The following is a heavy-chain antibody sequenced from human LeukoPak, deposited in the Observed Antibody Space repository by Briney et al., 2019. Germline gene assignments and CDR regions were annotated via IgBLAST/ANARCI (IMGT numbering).Heavy chain of an antibody. J-gene: IGHJ4*02. CDR3: ARIEMVRGYLPIDY. CDR1: GYSISSGYY. CDR2: IYHSGGT. D-gene: IGHD3-10*01. V-gene: IGHV4-38-2*02. Sequence: SETLSLTCTVSGYSISSGYYWGWIRQPPGKGLEWIGSIYHSGGTYYNPSLKSRVTISVDTSKNQFSLKLSSVTAADTAVYYCARIEMVRGYLPIDYWGQGTLVTVSS.